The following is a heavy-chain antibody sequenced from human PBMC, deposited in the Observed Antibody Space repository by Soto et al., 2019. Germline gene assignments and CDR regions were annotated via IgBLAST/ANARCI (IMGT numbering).Heavy chain of an antibody. CDR1: GFNFTDHA. J-gene: IGHJ6*02. V-gene: IGHV3-30*18. D-gene: IGHD5-18*01. Sequence: GGSLRLSCAASGFNFTDHAMHWVRQAPGKGLEWVSVTAYDGSNKFYADSVKGRFTISRDNSKNTLYLQMNSLRPEDTAVYYCAKGGLDAAVVMGDYYGVDVWGQGTTVTVSS. CDR2: TAYDGSNK. CDR3: AKGGLDAAVVMGDYYGVDV.